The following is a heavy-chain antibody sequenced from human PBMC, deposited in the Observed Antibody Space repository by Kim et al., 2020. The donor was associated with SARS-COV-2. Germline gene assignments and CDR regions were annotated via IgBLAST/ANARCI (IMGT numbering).Heavy chain of an antibody. CDR3: ARGGYRYVDF. CDR2: IEQDESER. V-gene: IGHV3-7*01. D-gene: IGHD3-16*02. J-gene: IGHJ4*02. Sequence: GGSLRLSCAASGFTFRDYWMSWVRQAPGKGLEWVAKIEQDESERYYVDSVQGRFTISRDNAKRSLHLQMNSLRAEDTALYYCARGGYRYVDFWGQGTLVT. CDR1: GFTFRDYW.